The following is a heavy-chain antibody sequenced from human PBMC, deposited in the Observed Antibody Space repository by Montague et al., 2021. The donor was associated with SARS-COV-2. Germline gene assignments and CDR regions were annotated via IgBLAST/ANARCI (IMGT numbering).Heavy chain of an antibody. CDR1: GFTFSSNA. Sequence: SLRLSCAVSGFTFSSNAMAWVRQAPGKGLEGVTTIDVGGDNRNYADSVKGRFTISRDNSKNTLYLQMNSLRAEDTAIFYCAKDFSNFVGASTDWGQGTLVTVSS. D-gene: IGHD1-26*01. J-gene: IGHJ4*02. V-gene: IGHV3-23*01. CDR3: AKDFSNFVGASTD. CDR2: IDVGGDNR.